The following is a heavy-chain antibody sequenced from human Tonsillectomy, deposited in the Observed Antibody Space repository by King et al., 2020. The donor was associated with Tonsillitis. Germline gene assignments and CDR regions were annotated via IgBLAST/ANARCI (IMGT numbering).Heavy chain of an antibody. V-gene: IGHV3-23*03. J-gene: IGHJ4*02. D-gene: IGHD6-13*01. CDR1: GFTFSSYA. CDR3: AKSPFPRMAAAGTSTFDY. CDR2: IYSGGSST. Sequence: VQLVESGGGLVQPGGSLRLSCAASGFTFSSYAMSWARQAPGKGLEWVSVIYSGGSSTYYADSVKGRFTISRDNSKNTLYLQMNSLRAEDTAVYYCAKSPFPRMAAAGTSTFDYWGQGTLVTVSS.